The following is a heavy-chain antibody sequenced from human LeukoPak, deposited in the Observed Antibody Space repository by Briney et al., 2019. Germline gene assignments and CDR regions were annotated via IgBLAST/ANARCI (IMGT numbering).Heavy chain of an antibody. J-gene: IGHJ4*02. CDR2: IDWDGKE. CDR3: ARPIPVDAVVFDY. D-gene: IGHD2-2*01. V-gene: IGHV2-70*11. CDR1: GFSLTTRKMC. Sequence: SGPTLVKPTPTLTLTCAFSGFSLTTRKMCLTWIRQPPGKALEWLARIDWDGKEYYRTSLKTRLTISKDTSKNQVVLTMTNMDPVDTATYYCARPIPVDAVVFDYWGQGILVTVSS.